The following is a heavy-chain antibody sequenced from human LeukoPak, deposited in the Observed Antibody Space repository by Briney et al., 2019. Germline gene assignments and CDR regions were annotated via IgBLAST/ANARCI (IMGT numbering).Heavy chain of an antibody. J-gene: IGHJ4*02. CDR1: GVIFSSLS. Sequence: GGSLRLSCETSGVIFSSLSLNWVRQPPGKGLEWLSYISASSRTTYYADSVKGRFIVSRDNAKNSLFLQMDSLRADDTAPYYCASQSSGSSTRAPDFWGQGTVVTVSS. CDR2: ISASSRTT. V-gene: IGHV3-48*04. CDR3: ASQSSGSSTRAPDF. D-gene: IGHD1-26*01.